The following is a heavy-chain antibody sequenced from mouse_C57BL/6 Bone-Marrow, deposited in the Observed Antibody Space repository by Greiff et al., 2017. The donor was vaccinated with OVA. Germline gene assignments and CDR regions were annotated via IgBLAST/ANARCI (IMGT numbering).Heavy chain of an antibody. V-gene: IGHV1-15*01. CDR2: IDPATGGT. CDR3: TRPYGNYPAFAY. J-gene: IGHJ3*01. Sequence: QVPLQQSGAELVRPGASVTLSCKASGYTFTDYEMHWVKQTPVHGLEWIGAIDPATGGTAYNQKFKGKAILTADKSSSTAYMELRSLTSEDSAVYYCTRPYGNYPAFAYWGQGTLVTVSA. CDR1: GYTFTDYE. D-gene: IGHD2-10*02.